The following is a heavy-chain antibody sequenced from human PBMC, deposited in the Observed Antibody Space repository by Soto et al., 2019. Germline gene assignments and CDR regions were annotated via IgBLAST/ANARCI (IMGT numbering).Heavy chain of an antibody. CDR2: ISAYSGNI. J-gene: IGHJ4*02. CDR1: GPTFTSYG. D-gene: IGHD2-15*01. CDR3: ARDCSGDTCSFNY. V-gene: IGHV1-18*01. Sequence: QVQLVQSGADVKKPGASVKVSCKTSGPTFTSYGTSGGRPVPGQGLAWMGWISAYSGNINYAQKVQERATMTTDTATSTAYMELRSLRSDDTAVSYCARDCSGDTCSFNYWGQGTLVTVSS.